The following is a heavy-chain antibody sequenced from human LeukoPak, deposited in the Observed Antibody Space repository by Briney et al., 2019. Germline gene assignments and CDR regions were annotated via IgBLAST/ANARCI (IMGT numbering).Heavy chain of an antibody. Sequence: SETLSLTCTVSGGSISSGGYYWSWIRQHPGKGLEWIGYIYHSGSTYYNPSLKSRVTISVDTSKNQFSLKLSSVTAADTAVYYCARGGYSYGGYFDYWGQGTLVTVSS. CDR3: ARGGYSYGGYFDY. J-gene: IGHJ4*02. CDR2: IYHSGST. D-gene: IGHD5-18*01. CDR1: GGSISSGGYY. V-gene: IGHV4-31*03.